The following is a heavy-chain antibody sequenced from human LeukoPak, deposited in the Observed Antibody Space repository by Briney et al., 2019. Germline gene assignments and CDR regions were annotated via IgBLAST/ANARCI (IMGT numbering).Heavy chain of an antibody. J-gene: IGHJ4*02. CDR1: GFTFSSYA. Sequence: GGSLRLSCAAPGFTFSSYAMSWVRQAPGKGLEWVGFMRSKAYGGTTEYAASVKGRFTISRDDSKSIAYLQMNSLKTEDTAVYYCTRADIVRYYLDYWGQGTLVTVSS. CDR3: TRADIVRYYLDY. D-gene: IGHD2-15*01. V-gene: IGHV3-49*04. CDR2: MRSKAYGGTT.